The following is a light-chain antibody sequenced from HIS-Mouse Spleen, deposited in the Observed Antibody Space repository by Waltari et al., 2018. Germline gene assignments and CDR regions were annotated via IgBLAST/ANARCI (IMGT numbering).Light chain of an antibody. CDR2: EDS. V-gene: IGLV3-10*01. CDR1: ALPKKY. Sequence: SYELTQPPSVSVSPGQTARITCSGDALPKKYAYWYQQKSGQAPVPVIYEDSKRPSGIPERFSGSSSGTMASFTISGAQVEDEADYYCYSTDSSGNHRVFGGGTKLTVL. J-gene: IGLJ2*01. CDR3: YSTDSSGNHRV.